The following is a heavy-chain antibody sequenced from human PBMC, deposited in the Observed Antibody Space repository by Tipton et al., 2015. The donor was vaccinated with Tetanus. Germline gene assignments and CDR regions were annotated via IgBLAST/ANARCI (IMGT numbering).Heavy chain of an antibody. CDR3: ARTTGFFPYYYYMDV. CDR1: GDSVSSSRYY. J-gene: IGHJ6*03. CDR2: VYFSGST. D-gene: IGHD3-3*01. V-gene: IGHV4-39*07. Sequence: TLSLTCTVSGDSVSSSRYYWGWVRQPPGKGLEWIGSVYFSGSTYHNPSLKSRVTISVDTSKNHFSLKLSSVTAADTAVYYCARTTGFFPYYYYMDVWGKGTTVTVSS.